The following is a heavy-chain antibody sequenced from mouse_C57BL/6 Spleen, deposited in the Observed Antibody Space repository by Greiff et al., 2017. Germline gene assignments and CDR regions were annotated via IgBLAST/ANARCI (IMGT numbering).Heavy chain of an antibody. Sequence: QVQLQQPGAVLVRPGSSVKLSCTASGYTFTSYWMYWVKQSPGQGLEWIGNIYTSDSETHYPHHFKDQATLTVDKSASTAYMQLSSLTSEDSAVYYCARERVARNSFAYWGQGTLVTVSA. CDR2: IYTSDSET. CDR1: GYTFTSYW. J-gene: IGHJ3*01. V-gene: IGHV1-61*01. D-gene: IGHD1-1*02. CDR3: ARERVARNSFAY.